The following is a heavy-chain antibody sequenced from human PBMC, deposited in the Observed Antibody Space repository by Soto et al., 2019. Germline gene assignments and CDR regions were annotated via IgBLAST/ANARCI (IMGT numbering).Heavy chain of an antibody. CDR1: GFTFSSYG. CDR3: AKEYYDFWSGYYRPPYFDY. J-gene: IGHJ4*02. Sequence: PGGSLRLSCAASGFTFSSYGMHWVRQAPGKGLEWVAVISYDGSNKYYADSVKGRFTISRDNSKNTLYLQMNSLRAEDTAVYYCAKEYYDFWSGYYRPPYFDYWGQGTLVTVSS. D-gene: IGHD3-3*01. CDR2: ISYDGSNK. V-gene: IGHV3-30*18.